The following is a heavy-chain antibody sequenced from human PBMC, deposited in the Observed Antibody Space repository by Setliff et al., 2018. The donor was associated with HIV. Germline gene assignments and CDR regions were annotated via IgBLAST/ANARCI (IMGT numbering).Heavy chain of an antibody. CDR3: ARIPTGGAFDI. Sequence: SVKVSCKASGGTFTNSAIGWVRQAPGQGLEWMGAIVPILGIANSAQKFQGRVTITTDESTNTAYMELSSLRSEDTAVYYCARIPTGGAFDIGGQGTVVTVS. CDR1: GGTFTNSA. V-gene: IGHV1-69*10. D-gene: IGHD7-27*01. CDR2: IVPILGIA. J-gene: IGHJ3*02.